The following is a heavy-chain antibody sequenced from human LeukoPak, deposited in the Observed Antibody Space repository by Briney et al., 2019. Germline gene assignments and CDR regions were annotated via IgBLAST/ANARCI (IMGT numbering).Heavy chain of an antibody. J-gene: IGHJ4*02. CDR2: ISGSGGST. CDR3: ATAKTGYRAFDY. CDR1: GFTFSSYA. V-gene: IGHV3-23*01. D-gene: IGHD1-1*01. Sequence: GGSLRLSCAASGFTFSSYAMSGVRQAPGKGLEWVSAISGSGGSTYYADSVKGRFTISRDNSKNTLYLQMNSLRAEDTAVYYCATAKTGYRAFDYWGQGTLVTVSS.